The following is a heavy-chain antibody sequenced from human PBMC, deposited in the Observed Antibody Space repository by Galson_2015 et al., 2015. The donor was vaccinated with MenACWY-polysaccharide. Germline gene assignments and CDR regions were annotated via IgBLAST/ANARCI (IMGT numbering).Heavy chain of an antibody. J-gene: IGHJ6*02. V-gene: IGHV6-1*01. CDR1: GDSVSRNSAA. CDR2: TYYRSKWCN. CDR3: ASHLIIILVGGVIHRLYYLQMDV. Sequence: CAISGDSVSRNSAAWNWIRQSPSRGLEWLGRTYYRSKWCNDYTVSVKSRITFNPDTSKNQFSLQLNSVTPEDTAVYYCASHLIIILVGGVIHRLYYLQMDVWGQGATVTVSS. D-gene: IGHD3-16*01.